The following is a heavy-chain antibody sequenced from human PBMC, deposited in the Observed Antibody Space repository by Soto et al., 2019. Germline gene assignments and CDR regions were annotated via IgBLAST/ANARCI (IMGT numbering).Heavy chain of an antibody. J-gene: IGHJ5*02. CDR1: GFTFSSYS. D-gene: IGHD1-26*01. V-gene: IGHV3-21*01. CDR3: ARDRGTHSGTYSFWFDP. CDR2: ISSSSSYT. Sequence: ESGGGLVKPGGSLRLSCAASGFTFSSYSMNWVRQAPGKGLEWVSSISSSSSYTYYADSVKGRFTISRDNAKNSLYLQMNSLRADDTAVYYCARDRGTHSGTYSFWFDPWGQGTLVTVSS.